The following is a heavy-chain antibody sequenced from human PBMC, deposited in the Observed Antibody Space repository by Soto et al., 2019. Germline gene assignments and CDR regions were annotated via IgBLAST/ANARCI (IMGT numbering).Heavy chain of an antibody. J-gene: IGHJ5*02. Sequence: QVQLQESGPGLVKPSETLSLTCTVSGGSISSYYWSWIRQPAGKGLEWIGRIYTSGSTNYNPSLKSRVNMSVDTAKNQFSLKLSSVTAADTAVYYCASLKYYDSSGYYFGHNWFDPWGQGTLVTVSS. CDR2: IYTSGST. CDR1: GGSISSYY. V-gene: IGHV4-4*07. CDR3: ASLKYYDSSGYYFGHNWFDP. D-gene: IGHD3-22*01.